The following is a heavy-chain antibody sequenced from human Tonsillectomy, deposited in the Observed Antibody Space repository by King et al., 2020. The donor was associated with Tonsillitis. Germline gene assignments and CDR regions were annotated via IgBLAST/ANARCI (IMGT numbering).Heavy chain of an antibody. Sequence: VQLVESGGGLVQPGGSLRLSCAASGFTFSSYAMSWVRQAPGQGLEWVSEISGSGGSTYYADSVKGRFTISRDNSKNTLYLQMNSLRAEDTAVYYCATDLLAAAGTGYYFDYWGQGTLVTVSS. D-gene: IGHD6-13*01. V-gene: IGHV3-23*04. J-gene: IGHJ4*02. CDR3: ATDLLAAAGTGYYFDY. CDR1: GFTFSSYA. CDR2: ISGSGGST.